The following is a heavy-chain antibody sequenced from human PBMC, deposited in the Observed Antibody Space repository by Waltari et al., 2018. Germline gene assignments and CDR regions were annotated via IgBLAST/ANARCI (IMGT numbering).Heavy chain of an antibody. CDR2: ITYRGTER. CDR3: ARAPTLEIGTRASWFDP. CDR1: VFTFTDHA. D-gene: IGHD1-26*01. Sequence: QVRLIQCGGGVVRPGGSLRLSCLASVFTFTDHALHWSRQAPGRGPEWLAVITYRGTERLYAKSVHGRFTISRDNSKDTLYLDMTDLDIDDTALYYCARAPTLEIGTRASWFDPWGQGELVTVSS. V-gene: IGHV3-30*03. J-gene: IGHJ5*02.